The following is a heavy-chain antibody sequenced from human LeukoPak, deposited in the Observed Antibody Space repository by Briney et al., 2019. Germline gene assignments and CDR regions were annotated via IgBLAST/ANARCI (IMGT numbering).Heavy chain of an antibody. CDR3: TTLGAGYSNGINDY. V-gene: IGHV3-49*04. CDR1: GFTFGDYA. CDR2: XXRKSYGGTT. J-gene: IGHJ4*02. Sequence: GRSLRLACTASGFTFGDYAMSWVRQAPGKVLXXXXXXXRKSYGGTTEYAASVKGRFNISRDDSKSIAYLQMNSLKTEDTAVYYCTTLGAGYSNGINDYWGQGTLVTVSS. D-gene: IGHD5-18*01.